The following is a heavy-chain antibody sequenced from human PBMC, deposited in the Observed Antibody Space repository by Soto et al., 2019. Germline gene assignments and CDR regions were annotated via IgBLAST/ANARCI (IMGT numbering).Heavy chain of an antibody. CDR2: IYHSGST. CDR3: ARGYYGSGSAAGMDV. Sequence: SETLSLTCAVSGGSISSSNWWSWVRQPPGKGLEWIGEIYHSGSTNYNPSLKSRVTISVDKSKNQFSLKLSSVTAADTAVYYCARGYYGSGSAAGMDVWGQGTTVTVSS. J-gene: IGHJ6*02. V-gene: IGHV4-4*02. CDR1: GGSISSSNW. D-gene: IGHD3-10*01.